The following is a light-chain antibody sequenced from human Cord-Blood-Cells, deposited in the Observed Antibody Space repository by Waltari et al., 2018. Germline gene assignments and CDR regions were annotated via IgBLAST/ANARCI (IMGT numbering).Light chain of an antibody. Sequence: EIVMTQSPATQSVSPGERATPSCRASQRVSSNVAWYQQKPGQAPRLLIYGASTRATGIPARFSGSGSGTEFTLTISSLQSEDFAVYYCQQYNNWPRKGRDHMYTFGQGTKLEIK. CDR2: GAS. V-gene: IGKV3-15*01. J-gene: IGKJ2*01. CDR1: QRVSSN. CDR3: QQYNNWPRKGRDHMYT.